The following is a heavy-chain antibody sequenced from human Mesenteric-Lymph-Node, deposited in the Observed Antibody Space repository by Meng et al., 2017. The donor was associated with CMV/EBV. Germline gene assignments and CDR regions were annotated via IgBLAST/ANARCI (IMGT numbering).Heavy chain of an antibody. Sequence: SETLSLTCTVSGGSISSGGYYWSWIRQHPGKGLEWIGYIYYSGSTYYNPPLKSRVTISVDTSKNQFSLKLSSVTAADTAVYYCARRTYYYDSSPGDYYYGMDVWGQGTTVTVSS. CDR2: IYYSGST. J-gene: IGHJ6*02. CDR3: ARRTYYYDSSPGDYYYGMDV. V-gene: IGHV4-31*03. CDR1: GGSISSGGYY. D-gene: IGHD3-22*01.